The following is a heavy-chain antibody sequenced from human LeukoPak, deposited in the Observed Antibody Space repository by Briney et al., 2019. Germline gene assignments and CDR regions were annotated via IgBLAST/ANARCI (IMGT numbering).Heavy chain of an antibody. CDR3: AKDARDRSSWTKPRPNQYYYYMDV. CDR2: ISWNGGSI. D-gene: IGHD6-13*01. V-gene: IGHV3-9*03. Sequence: QTGGSLRLSCAASGFTFSSYEMNWVRQAPGKGLEWVSGISWNGGSIGYLDSVMGRFTISRDNAKNSLHLQMNNLRPEDMALYCCAKDARDRSSWTKPRPNQYYYYMDVWGKGTTVSVSS. CDR1: GFTFSSYE. J-gene: IGHJ6*03.